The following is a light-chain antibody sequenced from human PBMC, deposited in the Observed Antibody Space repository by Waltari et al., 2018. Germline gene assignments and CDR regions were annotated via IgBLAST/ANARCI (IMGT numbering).Light chain of an antibody. CDR2: DKN. CDR1: SSNVGSNH. V-gene: IGLV1-51*01. J-gene: IGLJ2*01. Sequence: QSVLTQPPSVSAAPGQKVTISCSGGSSNVGSNHVSWYQQLPGTGPKVVIYDKNKRPSGIPDRFSGSKSGTSATLGITGLQTGDEAEYYCGTWDGSLNVVLFGGGTKLTVL. CDR3: GTWDGSLNVVL.